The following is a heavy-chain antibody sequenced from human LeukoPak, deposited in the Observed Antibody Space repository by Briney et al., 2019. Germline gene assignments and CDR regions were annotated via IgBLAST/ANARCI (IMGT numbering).Heavy chain of an antibody. J-gene: IGHJ4*02. CDR2: ISGSGGST. D-gene: IGHD4-17*01. CDR1: GFTFSSYG. CDR3: AKAPRSSGGGSLTTDY. V-gene: IGHV3-23*01. Sequence: GGTLSLSCAASGFTFSSYGMSWVRQAPGKGLEWVSAISGSGGSTYYADSVKGRFTISRDNSKNTLYLQMNSLRAEDTAVYYCAKAPRSSGGGSLTTDYWGQGTLVTVSS.